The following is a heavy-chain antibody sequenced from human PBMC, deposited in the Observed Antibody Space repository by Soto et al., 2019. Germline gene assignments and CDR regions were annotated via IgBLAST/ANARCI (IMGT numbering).Heavy chain of an antibody. J-gene: IGHJ4*02. V-gene: IGHV1-69*13. D-gene: IGHD4-17*01. CDR2: IIPIFGTA. Sequence: GASVKVSCKASGGTFSSYAISWVRQAPGQGLEWMGGIIPIFGTANYAQKFQGRVTITADESTSTAYMELSSLRSEDTAVYYCARVASTTVTTGIDYWGQGTLVTVSS. CDR3: ARVASTTVTTGIDY. CDR1: GGTFSSYA.